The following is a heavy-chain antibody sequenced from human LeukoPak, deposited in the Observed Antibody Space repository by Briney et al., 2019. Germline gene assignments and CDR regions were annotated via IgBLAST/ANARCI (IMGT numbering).Heavy chain of an antibody. D-gene: IGHD2-2*01. V-gene: IGHV4-59*11. CDR2: ISNTGTT. J-gene: IGHJ4*02. CDR3: ARDYGTTSCYDY. Sequence: SETLSLTCTVSCASISSHYWSWIRQSPGKGLEWIGYISNTGTTDYNPSLKSRVTISVDTSKSQFSLKLSSVTAADTAVYYCARDYGTTSCYDYWGQGTLVTVSS. CDR1: CASISSHY.